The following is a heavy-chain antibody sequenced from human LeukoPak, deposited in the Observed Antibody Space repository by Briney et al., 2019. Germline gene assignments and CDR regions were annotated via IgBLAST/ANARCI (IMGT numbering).Heavy chain of an antibody. CDR1: GFTFSNAW. CDR3: PRHYKLRPRLHCTGGSCYGGWFDP. Sequence: RGSLRPSCAASGFTFSNAWMSWVRQAPGKGLEWVGRIKSKTDGGTTDYAAPVKGRFTISRDDSKNTLYLQMNSLKTEDTAVYSCPRHYKLRPRLHCTGGSCYGGWFDPWGQATLVTVSS. CDR2: IKSKTDGGTT. V-gene: IGHV3-15*01. J-gene: IGHJ5*02. D-gene: IGHD2-15*01.